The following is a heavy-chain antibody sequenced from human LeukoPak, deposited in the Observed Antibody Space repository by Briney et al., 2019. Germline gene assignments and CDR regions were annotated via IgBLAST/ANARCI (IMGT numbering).Heavy chain of an antibody. V-gene: IGHV1-69*13. Sequence: AASVKVSCKASGGTFSSYAISWVRQAPGQGLEWMGGIIPIFGTANYAQKFQGRVTITADESTSTAYMELSSLRSEDTAVYYCATEGGYSSGWYYFDYWGQGTLVTVSS. D-gene: IGHD6-19*01. CDR3: ATEGGYSSGWYYFDY. CDR2: IIPIFGTA. CDR1: GGTFSSYA. J-gene: IGHJ4*02.